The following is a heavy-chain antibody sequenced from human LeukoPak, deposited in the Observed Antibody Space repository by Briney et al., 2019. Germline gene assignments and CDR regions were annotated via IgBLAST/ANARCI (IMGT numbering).Heavy chain of an antibody. CDR1: GFTFSSYA. CDR3: AKERIYDFWSGYSPLDY. D-gene: IGHD3-3*01. V-gene: IGHV3-23*01. J-gene: IGHJ4*02. CDR2: ISGSGGST. Sequence: GGSLRLSCAASGFTFSSYAMSWVRQAPGKGLEWVSAISGSGGSTYYADSVEGRFTISRDNSKNTLYLQMNSLRAEDTAVYYCAKERIYDFWSGYSPLDYWGQGTLVTVSS.